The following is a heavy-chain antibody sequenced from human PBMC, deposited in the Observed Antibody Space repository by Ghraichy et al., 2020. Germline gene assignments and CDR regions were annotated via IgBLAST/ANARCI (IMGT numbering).Heavy chain of an antibody. Sequence: GSLRLSCAASGFTFSNYAMSWVRQAPGKGLEWVSFISSSGISIYYADSVKGRFTISRDNSKNTLDLQMNSLRAEDTAVYYCAKVHGDYVGFFDYWGQGSLVTVSS. CDR1: GFTFSNYA. CDR3: AKVHGDYVGFFDY. V-gene: IGHV3-23*01. D-gene: IGHD4-17*01. CDR2: ISSSGISI. J-gene: IGHJ4*02.